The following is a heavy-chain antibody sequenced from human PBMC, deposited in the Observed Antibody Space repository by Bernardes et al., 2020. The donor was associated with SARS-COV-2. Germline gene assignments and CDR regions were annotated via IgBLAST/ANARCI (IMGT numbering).Heavy chain of an antibody. J-gene: IGHJ6*02. Sequence: GGSLRLSCAASGFTFSSYGMHWVRQAPGKGLEWVAVISYDGSNKYYADSVKGRFTISRDNSKNTLYLQMNSLRAEDTAVYYCAKIVPAAMAGDYYYGMDVWGQGTTVTVSS. D-gene: IGHD2-2*01. V-gene: IGHV3-30*18. CDR2: ISYDGSNK. CDR3: AKIVPAAMAGDYYYGMDV. CDR1: GFTFSSYG.